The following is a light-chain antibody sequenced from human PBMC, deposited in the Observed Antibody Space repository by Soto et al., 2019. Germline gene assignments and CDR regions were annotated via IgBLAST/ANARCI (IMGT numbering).Light chain of an antibody. V-gene: IGKV3-15*01. J-gene: IGKJ5*01. CDR3: QQYNNWPLT. Sequence: EIVMTQSPATLSVSPGERATLSCRASQSISSNLAWYQQKPGQAPRLLMFRTSSRATGFPARFSGSGSGTEFTLTISSLQSEDFAVYYCQQYNNWPLTFGQGTRLEIK. CDR2: RTS. CDR1: QSISSN.